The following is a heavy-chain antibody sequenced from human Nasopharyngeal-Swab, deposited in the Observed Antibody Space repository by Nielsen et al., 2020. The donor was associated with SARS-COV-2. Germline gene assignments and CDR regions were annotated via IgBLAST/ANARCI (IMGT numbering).Heavy chain of an antibody. Sequence: GGSLRLSCTASGFTFGDYAMSWFRQAPGKGLEWVGFIRSKAYGGTTEYAASVKGRFTISIDDSKSIAYLQMNSLKTEDTAVYYCTRFDFWSGYYPDYWGQGTLVTVSS. CDR3: TRFDFWSGYYPDY. V-gene: IGHV3-49*03. J-gene: IGHJ4*02. D-gene: IGHD3-3*01. CDR2: IRSKAYGGTT. CDR1: GFTFGDYA.